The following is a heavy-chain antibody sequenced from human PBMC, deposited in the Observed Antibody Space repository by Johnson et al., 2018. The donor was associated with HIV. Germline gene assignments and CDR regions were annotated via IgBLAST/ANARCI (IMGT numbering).Heavy chain of an antibody. CDR1: GFTLSSYW. CDR3: ARGPVFDI. V-gene: IGHV3-7*01. Sequence: VQLVESGGGLVQPGGSLTLSCAASGFTLSSYWMSWVRQAPAQRLERVANIKQDGSETYYVDSVKGRFTISRDNAKNSLYLQMNSLRAEDTAVYYCARGPVFDIWGQGTMVTVSS. J-gene: IGHJ3*02. CDR2: IKQDGSET.